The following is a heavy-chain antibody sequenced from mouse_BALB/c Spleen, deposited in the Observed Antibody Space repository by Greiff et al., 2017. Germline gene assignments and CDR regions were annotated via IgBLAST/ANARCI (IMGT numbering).Heavy chain of an antibody. D-gene: IGHD1-1*01. CDR1: GFSLTSYD. CDR3: VRSPHYYGSSDWYFDV. J-gene: IGHJ1*01. V-gene: IGHV2-9-2*01. Sequence: QVQLKESGPGLVAPSQSLSITCTVSGFSLTSYDISWIRQPPGKGLEWLGVIWTGGGTNYNSAFMSRLSISKDNSKSQVFLKMNSLQTDDTAIYYCVRSPHYYGSSDWYFDVWGAGTTVTVSS. CDR2: IWTGGGT.